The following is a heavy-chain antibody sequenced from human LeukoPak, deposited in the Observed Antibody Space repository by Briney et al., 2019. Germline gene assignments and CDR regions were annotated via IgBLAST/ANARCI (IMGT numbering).Heavy chain of an antibody. D-gene: IGHD3-10*01. Sequence: PGGSLRLSCAASGFTFDDYGMSWVRQAPGKGLEWVSSISSSSSYIYYADSVKGRFTISRDNAKNSLYLQMNSLRAEDTAVYYCARDRATMVRGVSLFDYWGQGTLVTVSS. CDR1: GFTFDDYG. J-gene: IGHJ4*02. V-gene: IGHV3-21*01. CDR2: ISSSSSYI. CDR3: ARDRATMVRGVSLFDY.